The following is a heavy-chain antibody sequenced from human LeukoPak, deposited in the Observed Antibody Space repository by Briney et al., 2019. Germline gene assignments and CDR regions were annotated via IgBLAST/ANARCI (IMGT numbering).Heavy chain of an antibody. CDR3: ARDMVRGVITDY. D-gene: IGHD3-10*01. CDR2: ISSSSSYI. J-gene: IGHJ4*02. V-gene: IGHV3-21*01. CDR1: GFTFSSYS. Sequence: VGSLRLSCAASGFTFSSYSMNWVRQAPGKGLEWVSSISSSSSYIYYADSVKGRFTISRDNAKNSLYLQMNSLRAEDTAVYYCARDMVRGVITDYWGQGTLVTVSS.